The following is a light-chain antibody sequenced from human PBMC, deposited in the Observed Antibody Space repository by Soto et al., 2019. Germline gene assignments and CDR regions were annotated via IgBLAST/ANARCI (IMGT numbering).Light chain of an antibody. V-gene: IGKV1D-12*01. CDR1: QGISRS. CDR2: SAS. J-gene: IGKJ5*01. CDR3: QQADTFPIT. Sequence: DIQMTQSPSSVSASVGDRFTITCHSSQGISRSLAWYQQKPGKAPKLLIYSASSLQSGVPSRFSGSGFGTDFTLTISSLQPEDFATYYCQQADTFPITFGQGTRLEIK.